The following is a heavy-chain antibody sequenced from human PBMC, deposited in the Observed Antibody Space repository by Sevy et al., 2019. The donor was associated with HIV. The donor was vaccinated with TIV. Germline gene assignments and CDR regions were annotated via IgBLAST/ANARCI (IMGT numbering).Heavy chain of an antibody. V-gene: IGHV3-11*01. J-gene: IGHJ4*02. Sequence: GGSLRLPCAASGFTFSDYYMSWIRQAPGKGLEWVSYISSSGSTIYYADSVKGRFTISRDSAKNSLYLQMNSLRAEDTAVYYCARDIDSSGRYYFDYWGQGTLVTVSS. CDR3: ARDIDSSGRYYFDY. D-gene: IGHD3-22*01. CDR2: ISSSGSTI. CDR1: GFTFSDYY.